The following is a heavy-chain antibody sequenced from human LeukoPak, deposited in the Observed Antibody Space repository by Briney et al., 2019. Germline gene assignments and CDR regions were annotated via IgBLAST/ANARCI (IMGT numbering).Heavy chain of an antibody. CDR1: GGSISNYY. D-gene: IGHD1-1*01. CDR3: ARGRPYNWNDNNWFDP. J-gene: IGHJ5*02. CDR2: IYYSGST. Sequence: SETLSLTCTVSGGSISNYYWSWIRQPPGKGLEWIGYIYYSGSTNYNPSLKSRVTISVDTSKNQFSLKLSSVTAADTAVYYCARGRPYNWNDNNWFDPWGQGTLVTVSS. V-gene: IGHV4-59*01.